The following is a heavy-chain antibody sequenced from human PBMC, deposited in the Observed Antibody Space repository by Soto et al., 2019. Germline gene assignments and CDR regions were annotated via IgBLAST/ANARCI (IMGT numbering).Heavy chain of an antibody. CDR2: INHSGST. D-gene: IGHD6-13*01. V-gene: IGHV4-34*01. J-gene: IGHJ4*02. CDR1: GGSFSGYY. Sequence: QVQLQQWGAGLLKPSETLSLTCAVYGGSFSGYYWSWIRQPPGKGLEWIGEINHSGSTNYNPSLKSRVPISVDTSKNQFSLKLSSVTAADTAVYCCARGPSPAARDYWGQGTLVTVSS. CDR3: ARGPSPAARDY.